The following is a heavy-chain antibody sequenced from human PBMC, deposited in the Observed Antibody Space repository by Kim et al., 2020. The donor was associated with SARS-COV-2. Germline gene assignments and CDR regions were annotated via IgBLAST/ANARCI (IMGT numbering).Heavy chain of an antibody. CDR2: INSDGSST. D-gene: IGHD3-10*01. J-gene: IGHJ6*02. Sequence: GGSLRLSCAASGFTFSSYWMHWVRQAPGKGLVWVSRINSDGSSTSYADSVKGRFTISRDNAKNTLYLQMNSLRAEDTAVYYCARDGFHYGSGSFFPNPHVYYYYGMDVWGQGTTVTVSS. V-gene: IGHV3-74*01. CDR3: ARDGFHYGSGSFFPNPHVYYYYGMDV. CDR1: GFTFSSYW.